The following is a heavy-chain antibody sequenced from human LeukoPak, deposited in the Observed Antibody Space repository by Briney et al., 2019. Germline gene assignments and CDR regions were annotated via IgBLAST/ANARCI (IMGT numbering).Heavy chain of an antibody. J-gene: IGHJ6*04. Sequence: ASVKVSCKASGYTFSNYAIHWVRQAPGQRPEWMGWISVGNGNTKYSQDFQDRVTITRDTSANTAYMELSSLRSEDTAVYYCARDWGHCDSTSCPNAYGMDVWGKGTTVTVSS. D-gene: IGHD2-2*01. CDR2: ISVGNGNT. CDR1: GYTFSNYA. CDR3: ARDWGHCDSTSCPNAYGMDV. V-gene: IGHV1-3*01.